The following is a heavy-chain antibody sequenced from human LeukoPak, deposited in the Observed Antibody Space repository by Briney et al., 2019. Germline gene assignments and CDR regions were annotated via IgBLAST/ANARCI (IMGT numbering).Heavy chain of an antibody. CDR1: GGTFSSYA. CDR3: ASSYDSSGYYLDY. CDR2: IIPIFGTA. V-gene: IGHV1-69*13. Sequence: SVKVSCKASGGTFSSYAISWVRQAPGQGLEWMGGIIPIFGTANYAQKFQGRVTITADESTSTAYMELSSLRSEDTAVYYCASSYDSSGYYLDYWGQGTLVTVSS. J-gene: IGHJ4*02. D-gene: IGHD3-22*01.